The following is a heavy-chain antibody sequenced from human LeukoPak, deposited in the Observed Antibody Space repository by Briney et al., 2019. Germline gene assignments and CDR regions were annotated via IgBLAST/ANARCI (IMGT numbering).Heavy chain of an antibody. J-gene: IGHJ4*02. V-gene: IGHV3-53*01. CDR3: ARLDYGDYVGY. CDR2: IYSGGST. CDR1: GFTVSSNY. Sequence: GGSLRLSCAASGFTVSSNYMSWVRQAPGKGLEWVSVIYSGGSTYYADSVKGRFTISRVNSKNTLYLQMNSLRAEDTAVYYCARLDYGDYVGYWGQGTLVTVSS. D-gene: IGHD4-17*01.